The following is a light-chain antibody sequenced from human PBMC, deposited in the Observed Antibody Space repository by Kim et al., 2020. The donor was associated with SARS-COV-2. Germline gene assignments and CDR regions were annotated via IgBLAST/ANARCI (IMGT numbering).Light chain of an antibody. CDR3: NSRDSSGNLL. Sequence: SSELTQDPAVSVALGQTVRITCQGDSLRSYYASWYQQKPGQAPVLVIYGKNNRPSGIPDRFSDSSSGNTASLTITGAQAEDEADYYCNSRDSSGNLLFGGRTQLT. CDR2: GKN. CDR1: SLRSYY. V-gene: IGLV3-19*01. J-gene: IGLJ2*01.